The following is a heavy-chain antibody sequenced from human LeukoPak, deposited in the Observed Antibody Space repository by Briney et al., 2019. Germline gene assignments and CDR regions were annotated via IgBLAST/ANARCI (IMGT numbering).Heavy chain of an antibody. CDR1: GFTFSSYG. Sequence: PGGSLRLSCAASGFTFSSYGMHWVRQAPGKGLEWVAVIWYDGSNKYYADSVKGRFTISRDNSKNTLYLQMNSLRAEDTAVYYCARGFEYCGGDCYSPVWFDPWGQGTLVTVSS. V-gene: IGHV3-33*01. CDR3: ARGFEYCGGDCYSPVWFDP. D-gene: IGHD2-21*02. J-gene: IGHJ5*02. CDR2: IWYDGSNK.